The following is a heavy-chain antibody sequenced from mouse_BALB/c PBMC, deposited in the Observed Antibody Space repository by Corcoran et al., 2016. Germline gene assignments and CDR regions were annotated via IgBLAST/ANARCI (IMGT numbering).Heavy chain of an antibody. CDR1: GYTFTDYY. CDR3: AREALLRYFDV. V-gene: IGHV1-84*02. CDR2: IYPGSGNT. Sequence: QIQLQQSGPERVKPGASVKISCKASGYTFTDYYINWVKQKPGQGLEWIGWIYPGSGNTKYNEKFKGKATLTVDTSSSTAYMQLSSRTSEDTAVYFCAREALLRYFDVWGAGTTVTVSS. J-gene: IGHJ1*01. D-gene: IGHD2-12*01.